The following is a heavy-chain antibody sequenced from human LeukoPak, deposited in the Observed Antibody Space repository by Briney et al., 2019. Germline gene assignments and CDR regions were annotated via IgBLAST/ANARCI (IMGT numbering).Heavy chain of an antibody. CDR3: ARHYRLAGGITMVRGTRRPPNWFDP. CDR2: INHSGST. V-gene: IGHV4-34*01. D-gene: IGHD3-10*01. Sequence: PSETLSLTCAVYGGSFSGYYWSWIRQPPGKGLEWIGEINHSGSTNYNPSLKSRVTISVDTSKNQFSLKLSSVTAADTAVYYCARHYRLAGGITMVRGTRRPPNWFDPWGQGTLVTVSS. CDR1: GGSFSGYY. J-gene: IGHJ5*02.